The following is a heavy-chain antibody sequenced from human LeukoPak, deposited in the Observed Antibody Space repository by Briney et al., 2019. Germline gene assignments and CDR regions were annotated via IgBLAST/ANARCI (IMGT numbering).Heavy chain of an antibody. D-gene: IGHD6-13*01. CDR2: ISYDGSNK. CDR1: GFTFSSYA. Sequence: GGSLRLSCAASGFTFSSYAMSWVRQAPGKGLEWVAVISYDGSNKYYADSVKGRFSISRDNSKNTLDLQMNSLRAEDTSVYYCARGWYKFDYWGQGTLVTVSS. V-gene: IGHV3-30*04. J-gene: IGHJ4*02. CDR3: ARGWYKFDY.